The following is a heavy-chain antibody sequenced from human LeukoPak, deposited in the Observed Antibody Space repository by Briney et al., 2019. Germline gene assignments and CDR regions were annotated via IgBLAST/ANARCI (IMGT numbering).Heavy chain of an antibody. CDR1: GGTFSSYA. J-gene: IGHJ5*02. V-gene: IGHV1-69*05. CDR3: ARTIAARPGWFDP. D-gene: IGHD6-6*01. Sequence: SVTVSCKASGGTFSSYAISWVRQAPGQGLEWMGGIIPIFGTANYAQKFQGRVTITTDESTSTAYMGLSSLRSEDTAVYYCARTIAARPGWFDPWGQGTLVTVSS. CDR2: IIPIFGTA.